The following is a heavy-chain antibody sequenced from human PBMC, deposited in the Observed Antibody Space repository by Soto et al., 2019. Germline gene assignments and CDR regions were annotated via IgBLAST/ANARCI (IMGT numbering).Heavy chain of an antibody. Sequence: EVQLLESGGDLVQPGGSLRLSCAASGFTFSSYAMTWVRQAPGKGLEWVSAISGSGNTSYYADSVKGRFTISRDSSKKMLYLQMNSLRPEDTAVYYCAKDRGRTWYEDYWGQGALVIVSS. D-gene: IGHD6-13*01. CDR2: ISGSGNTS. V-gene: IGHV3-23*01. CDR3: AKDRGRTWYEDY. J-gene: IGHJ4*02. CDR1: GFTFSSYA.